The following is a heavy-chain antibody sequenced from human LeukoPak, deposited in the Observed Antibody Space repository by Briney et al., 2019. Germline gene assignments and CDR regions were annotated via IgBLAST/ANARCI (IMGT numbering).Heavy chain of an antibody. CDR3: ARVGYYESSGYYEY. V-gene: IGHV1-2*06. CDR2: INPNSGGT. D-gene: IGHD3-22*01. J-gene: IGHJ4*02. Sequence: VASVKVSCKASGYTLTDYYMHWVRQAPGQGLEWMGRINPNSGGTNYARKFQGRVTMTRDTSISTVYMELSRLRSDDTAVYYCARVGYYESSGYYEYWGQGTLVTVSS. CDR1: GYTLTDYY.